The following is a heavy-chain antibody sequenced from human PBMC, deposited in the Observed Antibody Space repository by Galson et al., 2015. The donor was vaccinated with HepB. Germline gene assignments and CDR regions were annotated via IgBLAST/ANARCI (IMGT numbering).Heavy chain of an antibody. V-gene: IGHV5-51*03. CDR1: GYAFNNYW. Sequence: QSGAEVKKSGESLKISCKGSGYAFNNYWIAWVRQKPGKGLELMGMINPGDSNIRYLGSFQGQVTVSADKSNRTTYLQWGTLKASDTAVYYCARLGRGLKGGDYFDPWGQGTQVTVSS. J-gene: IGHJ5*02. CDR2: INPGDSNI. CDR3: ARLGRGLKGGDYFDP. D-gene: IGHD3-10*01.